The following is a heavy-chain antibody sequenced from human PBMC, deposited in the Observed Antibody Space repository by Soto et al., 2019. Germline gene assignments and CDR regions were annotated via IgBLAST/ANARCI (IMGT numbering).Heavy chain of an antibody. CDR3: AKGSHEITIFGVVNRADYYYYYMDV. J-gene: IGHJ6*03. D-gene: IGHD3-3*01. CDR1: GFTFSSYA. V-gene: IGHV3-23*01. Sequence: GGSLRLSCAASGFTFSSYAMSWVRQAPGKGLEWVSAISGSGGSTYYADSVKGRFTISRDNSKNTLYLQMNSLRAEDTAVFYCAKGSHEITIFGVVNRADYYYYYMDVWGKGTTVTVSS. CDR2: ISGSGGST.